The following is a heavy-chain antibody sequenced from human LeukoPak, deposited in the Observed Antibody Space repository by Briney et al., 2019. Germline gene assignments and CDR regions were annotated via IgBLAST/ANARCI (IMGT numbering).Heavy chain of an antibody. V-gene: IGHV3-30-3*01. Sequence: GGSLRLSCTASGFTFSSYAIHWVRQAPGKGLEWVTLISYEGSSKYYADSVRGRFIISRDNSKNTLFLQMNSLRTEDTAVYYCARSNGGVPIGGGHSSGWADYWGQGTLVTVSP. J-gene: IGHJ4*02. CDR2: ISYEGSSK. CDR1: GFTFSSYA. D-gene: IGHD6-19*01. CDR3: ARSNGGVPIGGGHSSGWADY.